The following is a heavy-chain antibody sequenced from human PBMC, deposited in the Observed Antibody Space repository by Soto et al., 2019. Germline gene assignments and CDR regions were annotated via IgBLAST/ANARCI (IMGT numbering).Heavy chain of an antibody. J-gene: IGHJ1*01. Sequence: SETLSLTCTVSGGSISSGDYYWSWIRQPPGKGLEWIGYIYYSGSTYYNPSLKSRVTISVDTSKNQFSLKLSSVTAADTAVYYCARGRGAEYFQHWGQGPLVTVSS. CDR3: ARGRGAEYFQH. D-gene: IGHD3-10*01. V-gene: IGHV4-30-4*01. CDR2: IYYSGST. CDR1: GGSISSGDYY.